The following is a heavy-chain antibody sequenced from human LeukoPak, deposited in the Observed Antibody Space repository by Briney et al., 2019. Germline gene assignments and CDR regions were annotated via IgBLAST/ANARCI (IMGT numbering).Heavy chain of an antibody. Sequence: GGSLRLSCAASGFTFSSYWMHWLRQAPGKGLVWVSRINSDGSSISYADFVKGRFTISRDNARNTLYLQMNSLRAEDTAVYYCARVGYFYGYDYWGQGTLVTVSS. D-gene: IGHD5-18*01. CDR1: GFTFSSYW. J-gene: IGHJ4*02. V-gene: IGHV3-74*01. CDR3: ARVGYFYGYDY. CDR2: INSDGSSI.